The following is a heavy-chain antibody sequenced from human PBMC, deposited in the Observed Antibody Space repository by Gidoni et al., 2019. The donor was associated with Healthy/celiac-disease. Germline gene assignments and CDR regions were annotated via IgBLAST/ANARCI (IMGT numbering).Heavy chain of an antibody. Sequence: EVQLVESGGGLVQPGRSLRLSCTASGFTFGDYAMSWVSQAPGKGLEWVGLIRSKAYGGTTEYAASVKGRFTISRDDSKSIAYLQMNSLKTEDTAVYYCTRDYDYVWGSYPPAHYYYGMDVWGQGTTVTVSS. D-gene: IGHD3-16*02. J-gene: IGHJ6*02. V-gene: IGHV3-49*04. CDR2: IRSKAYGGTT. CDR3: TRDYDYVWGSYPPAHYYYGMDV. CDR1: GFTFGDYA.